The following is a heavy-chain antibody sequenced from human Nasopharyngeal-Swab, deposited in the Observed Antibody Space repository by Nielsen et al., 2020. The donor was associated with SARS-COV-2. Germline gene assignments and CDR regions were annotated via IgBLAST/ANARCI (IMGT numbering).Heavy chain of an antibody. CDR2: IYSGGST. CDR1: GFTVSSNY. V-gene: IGHV3-53*01. Sequence: GESLKISCAASGFTVSSNYMSWVRQAPGKGLEWVSVIYSGGSTYYVDSVKGRFTISRDNSKNTLYLQMNSLRAEDTAVYYCARDPQRYSGYDEGGYWGQGTLVTVSS. CDR3: ARDPQRYSGYDEGGY. D-gene: IGHD5-12*01. J-gene: IGHJ4*02.